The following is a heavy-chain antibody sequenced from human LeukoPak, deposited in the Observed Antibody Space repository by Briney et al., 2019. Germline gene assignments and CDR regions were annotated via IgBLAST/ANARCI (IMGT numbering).Heavy chain of an antibody. J-gene: IGHJ5*02. Sequence: PSETLSLTCTVSGGSISSSSYYWGWIRQPPGKGLEWIGSIYYSGSTYYNPSLKSRVTISVDTSKNQFSLNLRSVTAADTAVYYCARRSSRGPQVLRFLEWPPGGQGTLVTVSS. CDR2: IYYSGST. V-gene: IGHV4-39*07. CDR3: ARRSSRGPQVLRFLEWPP. D-gene: IGHD3-3*01. CDR1: GGSISSSSYY.